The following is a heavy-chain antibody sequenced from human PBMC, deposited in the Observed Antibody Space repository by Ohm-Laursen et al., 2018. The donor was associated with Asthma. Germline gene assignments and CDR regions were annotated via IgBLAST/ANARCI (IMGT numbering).Heavy chain of an antibody. CDR2: ISSSSSYI. J-gene: IGHJ4*02. CDR3: ARGRFQRLDY. V-gene: IGHV3-21*01. CDR1: GFTFSSYS. Sequence: SLRLSCAAPGFTFSSYSMNWVRQAPGKGLEWVSSISSSSSYIYYADSVKGRFTISRDNAKNSLYLQMNSLRAGDTAVYYCARGRFQRLDYWGQGTLVTVSS. D-gene: IGHD2-2*01.